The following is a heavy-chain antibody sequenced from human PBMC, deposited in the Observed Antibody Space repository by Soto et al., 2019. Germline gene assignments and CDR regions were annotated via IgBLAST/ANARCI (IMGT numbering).Heavy chain of an antibody. J-gene: IGHJ4*02. D-gene: IGHD6-19*01. CDR1: GFTFSDYA. CDR2: VSHDGRNT. Sequence: VQLVESGGGVVQPGKSLRLSCAASGFTFSDYAMHWVRQAPGKGLEWVAVVSHDGRNTHYADSVKGRFTISRDSSKSTVSLEMTTLRAEDTAVYYCGKGGRKWLVTSDFNYWGQGALVTVSS. V-gene: IGHV3-30*18. CDR3: GKGGRKWLVTSDFNY.